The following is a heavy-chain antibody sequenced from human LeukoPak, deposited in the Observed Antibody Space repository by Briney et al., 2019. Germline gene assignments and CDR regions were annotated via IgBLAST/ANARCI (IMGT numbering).Heavy chain of an antibody. CDR1: GYTFTSYG. J-gene: IGHJ6*03. CDR3: ARVYPIIAAHYYYYYMDV. CDR2: ISAYNGNT. V-gene: IGHV1-18*01. D-gene: IGHD6-6*01. Sequence: VASVKVSCKASGYTFTSYGISWVRQAPGQGLEWMGWISAYNGNTNYAQKLQGRVTMTTDTSTSTAYMELRSLRSDDTAVYYCARVYPIIAAHYYYYYMDVWGKGTTVTVSS.